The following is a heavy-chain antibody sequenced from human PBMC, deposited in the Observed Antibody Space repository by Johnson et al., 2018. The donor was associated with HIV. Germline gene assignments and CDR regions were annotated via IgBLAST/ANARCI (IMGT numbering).Heavy chain of an antibody. D-gene: IGHD5-12*01. Sequence: QVQLVESGGGVVQPGRSLRLSCAASGFTFSSYAMHWVRQAPGKGLEWVAVISYDGSNKYYADSVKGRFTISRDSSKNTLYLQMNSLRAEDTAVYYCARVGVSGYDLAAFDIWGQGTMVTVSS. V-gene: IGHV3-30*04. J-gene: IGHJ3*02. CDR3: ARVGVSGYDLAAFDI. CDR2: ISYDGSNK. CDR1: GFTFSSYA.